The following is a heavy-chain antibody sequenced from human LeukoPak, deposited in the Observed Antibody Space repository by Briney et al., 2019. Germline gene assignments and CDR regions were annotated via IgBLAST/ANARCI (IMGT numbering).Heavy chain of an antibody. CDR2: IYPGDSDT. CDR3: ARHDKGYGWFAP. J-gene: IGHJ5*02. D-gene: IGHD1-1*01. Sequence: GESLKISCKGSEHTFANYWIGWVRQMPGKGLEWMGIIYPGDSDTRYSPSFQGQVTMSVDKAINTAFLQWSSLKASDTARYYYARHDKGYGWFAPWGQGTLVTVSS. V-gene: IGHV5-51*01. CDR1: EHTFANYW.